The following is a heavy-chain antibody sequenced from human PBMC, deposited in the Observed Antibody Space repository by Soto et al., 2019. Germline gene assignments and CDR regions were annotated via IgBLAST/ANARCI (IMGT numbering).Heavy chain of an antibody. J-gene: IGHJ3*02. CDR3: ARGRSIAVAGTRDAFYI. V-gene: IGHV4-34*01. D-gene: IGHD6-19*01. CDR1: CGSFSGYY. CDR2: INHSGST. Sequence: SETLSLTCAVYCGSFSGYYWSWIRQPPGKGLEWIGEINHSGSTNYNPSLKSRVTISVDTSKNQFSLKLSSVTAADTAVYYCARGRSIAVAGTRDAFYIWGQGTMVTVSS.